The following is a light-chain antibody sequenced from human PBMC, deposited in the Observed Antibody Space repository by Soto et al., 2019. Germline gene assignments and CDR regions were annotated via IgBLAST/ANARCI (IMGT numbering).Light chain of an antibody. J-gene: IGKJ5*01. CDR2: KAS. CDR1: QTISSW. V-gene: IGKV1-5*03. CDR3: QQYYRSSIT. Sequence: DVQMTQPPSTLSGSVGDRVTNTCRASQTISSWLAWYQQKPGKAPKLLIYKASTLKSGVPSRFSGSGSGTEFTLTISSLQPDDFATYYCQQYYRSSITFGQGTRLAIK.